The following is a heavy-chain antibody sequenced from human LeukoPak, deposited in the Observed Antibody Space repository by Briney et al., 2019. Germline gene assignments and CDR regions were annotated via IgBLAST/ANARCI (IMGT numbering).Heavy chain of an antibody. J-gene: IGHJ4*02. CDR3: ARHPSFSDSSGYYYIQIFDY. V-gene: IGHV4-38-2*02. Sequence: SETLSLTCTVSGYSISSGYYWGWIRQPPGKGLEWIGSIYHSGSTYYNPSLKSRVTISVDTSKNQFSLKLSSVTAADTAVYYCARHPSFSDSSGYYYIQIFDYWGQGTLVTVSS. CDR2: IYHSGST. CDR1: GYSISSGYY. D-gene: IGHD3-22*01.